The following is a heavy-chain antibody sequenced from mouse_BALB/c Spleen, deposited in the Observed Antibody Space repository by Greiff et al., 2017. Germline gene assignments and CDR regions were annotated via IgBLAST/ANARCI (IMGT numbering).Heavy chain of an antibody. Sequence: VQLQESGPELVRPGVSVKISCKGSGYTFTDYAMHWVKQSHAKSLEWIGVISTYYGNTNYNQKFKGKATMTVDKSSSTAYMELARLTSEDSAIYYCARGRMITTNAMDYWGQGTSVTVSS. J-gene: IGHJ4*01. CDR1: GYTFTDYA. CDR2: ISTYYGNT. CDR3: ARGRMITTNAMDY. D-gene: IGHD2-4*01. V-gene: IGHV1-67*01.